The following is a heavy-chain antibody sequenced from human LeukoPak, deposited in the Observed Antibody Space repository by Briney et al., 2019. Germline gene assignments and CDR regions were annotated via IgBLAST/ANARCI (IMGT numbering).Heavy chain of an antibody. D-gene: IGHD6-13*01. Sequence: PGGSLRLSCAASGFTFSSYAMSWVRQAPGKGLEWISFIRSKAYGGTTEYAASVKGRFTISRDDSKSIAYLQMNSLKTEDTAVYYCTRGGLHSSSWYLWLDYWGQGSLVTVSS. CDR2: IRSKAYGGTT. V-gene: IGHV3-49*04. J-gene: IGHJ4*02. CDR1: GFTFSSYA. CDR3: TRGGLHSSSWYLWLDY.